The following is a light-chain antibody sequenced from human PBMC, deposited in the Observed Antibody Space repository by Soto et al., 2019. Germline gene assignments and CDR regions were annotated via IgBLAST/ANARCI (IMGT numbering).Light chain of an antibody. Sequence: EIVMTQVPAALFVSTGERATLSCRASESVRNNLAWYQQKPGQAPRLLIYGSSTRATGIPAKFSGSGPGTELTLTVSSLQSEDVAVYYCQQYTTWPLTFGPGTRLEIK. V-gene: IGKV3-15*01. J-gene: IGKJ5*01. CDR2: GSS. CDR3: QQYTTWPLT. CDR1: ESVRNN.